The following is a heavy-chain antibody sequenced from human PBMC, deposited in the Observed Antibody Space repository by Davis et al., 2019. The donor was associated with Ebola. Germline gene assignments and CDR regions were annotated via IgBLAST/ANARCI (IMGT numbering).Heavy chain of an antibody. CDR2: INTNTGNP. Sequence: ASVKVSCKASGYTFTSYDINWVRQATGQGLEWMGWINTNTGNPTYAQGFTGRFVFSLDTSVSTAYLQITSLRADDTAVYYCARDIGEMALDYWGQGTLVTVSS. D-gene: IGHD3-10*01. CDR3: ARDIGEMALDY. J-gene: IGHJ4*02. CDR1: GYTFTSYD. V-gene: IGHV7-4-1*02.